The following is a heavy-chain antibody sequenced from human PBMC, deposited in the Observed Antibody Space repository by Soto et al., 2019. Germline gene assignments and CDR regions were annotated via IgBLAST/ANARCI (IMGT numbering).Heavy chain of an antibody. CDR2: LNRSGSGK. J-gene: IGHJ6*02. D-gene: IGHD3-22*01. Sequence: GGSLRLSCAASGFTFSSYAMSWVRQAPGKGLEWVSALNRSGSGKYYVDSVKGRFTISRDNAKNSLYLQMNSLRAEDTAVYYCARFYYDSSGYLPSPYYYYYGMDVWGQGTTVTVSS. V-gene: IGHV3-7*04. CDR1: GFTFSSYA. CDR3: ARFYYDSSGYLPSPYYYYYGMDV.